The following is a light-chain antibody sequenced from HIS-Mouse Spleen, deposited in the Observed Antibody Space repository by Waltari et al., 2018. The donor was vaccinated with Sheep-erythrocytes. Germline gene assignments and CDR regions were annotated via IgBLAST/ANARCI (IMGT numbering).Light chain of an antibody. Sequence: QSALTQPASVPGSPGQSITIPCTGTSSDVGRYNLVAWYQQHPGKAPNLMIYEGSKRPSGVSDRCSASRAGNTASLTISGRQAEDEADYYCCSYAVSSTPWVFGGGTKLTVL. CDR3: CSYAVSSTPWV. V-gene: IGLV2-23*01. CDR2: EGS. CDR1: SSDVGRYNL. J-gene: IGLJ3*02.